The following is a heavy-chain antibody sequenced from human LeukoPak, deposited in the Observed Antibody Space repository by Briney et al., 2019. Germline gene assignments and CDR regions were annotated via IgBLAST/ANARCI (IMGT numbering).Heavy chain of an antibody. V-gene: IGHV4-31*03. CDR2: IYYSWST. CDR1: GGSISRGGYY. D-gene: IGHD7-27*01. J-gene: IGHJ2*01. CDR3: VRDLGHWYFDL. Sequence: SQTLSLTCTFSGGSISRGGYYGSWIRQHPGKGLEWIGYIYYSWSTDYNPCLKSRVTISVDRSKNQFSLKLSSVTAADTAVYYCVRDLGHWYFDLWGRGTLVTASS.